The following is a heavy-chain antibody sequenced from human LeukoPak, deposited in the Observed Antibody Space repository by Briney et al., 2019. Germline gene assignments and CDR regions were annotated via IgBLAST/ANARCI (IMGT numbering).Heavy chain of an antibody. CDR2: INAGNGNT. J-gene: IGHJ4*02. Sequence: ASVKVPCKASGYIFTRNAMHWVRQAPGQRLEWMGWINAGNGNTKYSQEFQGRVTITRDTSASTVYMELSSLRFEDMAVYYCARSSGGRHAYDYWGQGTLVTVSS. CDR3: ARSSGGRHAYDY. D-gene: IGHD2-15*01. V-gene: IGHV1-3*03. CDR1: GYIFTRNA.